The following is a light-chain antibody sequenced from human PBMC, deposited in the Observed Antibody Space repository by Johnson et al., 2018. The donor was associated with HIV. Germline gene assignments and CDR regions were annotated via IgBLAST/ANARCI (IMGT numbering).Light chain of an antibody. Sequence: QSVLTQPPSMSAAPGQRVTISCSGSSSNIGNNYVSWYQHLPGTAPKLLVYDNSKRTSGIPDRFSATKSGTSATLGITGLQTGDEADYYCGTWDSSLSGYVFGTGTKVTVL. CDR2: DNS. V-gene: IGLV1-51*01. CDR3: GTWDSSLSGYV. CDR1: SSNIGNNY. J-gene: IGLJ1*01.